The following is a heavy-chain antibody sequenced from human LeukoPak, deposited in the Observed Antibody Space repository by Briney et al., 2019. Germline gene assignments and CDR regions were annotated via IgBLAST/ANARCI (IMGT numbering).Heavy chain of an antibody. CDR2: ISGSGGST. CDR3: ARPRSSSWYCFDY. Sequence: GGSLRLSCAASGLTFSSYAMSWVRQAPGKGLEWVSAISGSGGSTYYADSVKGRFTISRDNSKNTLYLQMNSLRAEDTAVYYCARPRSSSWYCFDYWGQGTLVTVPS. CDR1: GLTFSSYA. D-gene: IGHD6-13*01. J-gene: IGHJ4*02. V-gene: IGHV3-23*01.